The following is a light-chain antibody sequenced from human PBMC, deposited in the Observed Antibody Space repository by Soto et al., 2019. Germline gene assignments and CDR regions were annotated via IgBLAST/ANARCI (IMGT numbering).Light chain of an antibody. CDR1: QSISSRY. CDR3: QQYRSSFT. V-gene: IGKV3-20*01. Sequence: EIVLTQSPGTLSLSPGERATLSCRASQSISSRYLAWYQQKPGQAPRLLIYGASSRATGIPDRFSGSGSGTDFILTISRLEPEDFAVYYCQQYRSSFTFGPGTKVDIK. CDR2: GAS. J-gene: IGKJ3*01.